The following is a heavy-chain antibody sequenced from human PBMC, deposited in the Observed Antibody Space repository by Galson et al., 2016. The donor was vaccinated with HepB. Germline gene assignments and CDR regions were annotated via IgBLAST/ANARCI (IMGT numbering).Heavy chain of an antibody. Sequence: SLRLSCAASGFTSTNYGMNWVRQAPGKGLEWVSAIGTGNDDTYYADSVKGRFTISRDASKNTLFLLMDSLRAEDTAVYYCAKEMGSGKPFDYRGQGTLVTVSS. CDR2: IGTGNDDT. J-gene: IGHJ4*02. CDR3: AKEMGSGKPFDY. CDR1: GFTSTNYG. D-gene: IGHD1-26*01. V-gene: IGHV3-23*01.